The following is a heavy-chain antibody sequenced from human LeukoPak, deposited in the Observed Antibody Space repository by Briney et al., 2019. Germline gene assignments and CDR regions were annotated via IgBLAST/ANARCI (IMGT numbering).Heavy chain of an antibody. CDR3: ARGGYFDY. CDR2: ISSSGSTI. J-gene: IGHJ4*02. Sequence: GGSLRLSCAASGFTFNIFEMNCVRQAPGEGLEWVSYISSSGSTIYYADSMKGRFTISRDNAKNSLYLQMNSLRAEDTAVYYCARGGYFDYWGQGTLVTVSS. CDR1: GFTFNIFE. V-gene: IGHV3-48*03.